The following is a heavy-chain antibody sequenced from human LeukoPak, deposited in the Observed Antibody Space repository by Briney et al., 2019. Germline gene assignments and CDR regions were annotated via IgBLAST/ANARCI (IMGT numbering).Heavy chain of an antibody. CDR1: GGSISSSSYY. CDR2: IYYSGST. D-gene: IGHD3-3*01. Sequence: SGTLSLTCTVSGGSISSSSYYWGWIRQPPGKGLEWIGSIYYSGSTYYNPSLKSRVTISVDTSKNQFSLKLSSVTAADTAVYYCARHSITIFGVVPFDYWGQGTLVTVSS. J-gene: IGHJ4*02. V-gene: IGHV4-39*01. CDR3: ARHSITIFGVVPFDY.